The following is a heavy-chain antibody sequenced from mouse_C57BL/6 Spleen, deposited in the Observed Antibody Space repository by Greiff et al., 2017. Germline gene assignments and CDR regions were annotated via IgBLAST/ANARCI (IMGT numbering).Heavy chain of an antibody. CDR1: GYTFTSYW. D-gene: IGHD3-2*02. CDR3: ARSGSSGYAMDY. V-gene: IGHV1-52*01. CDR2: IDPSDSET. Sequence: QVQLKQPGAELVRPGSSVKLSCKASGYTFTSYWMHWVKQRPIQGLEWIGNIDPSDSETHYNQKFKDKATLTVDKSSSTAYMQLSSLTSEDSAVYYCARSGSSGYAMDYWGQGTSVTVSS. J-gene: IGHJ4*01.